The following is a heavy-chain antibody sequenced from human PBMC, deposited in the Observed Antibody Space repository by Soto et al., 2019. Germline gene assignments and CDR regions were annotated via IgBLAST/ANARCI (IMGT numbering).Heavy chain of an antibody. CDR1: GFTFSSYS. V-gene: IGHV3-21*01. Sequence: PGGSLRLSCAASGFTFSSYSMDWVRQAPGKGLEWVSSISSSSSYIYYADSVKGRFTISRDNAKNSLYLQMNSLRAEDTAVYYSARDIIAALQYYYYYYGMDVWGQGTTVTVSS. D-gene: IGHD6-6*01. J-gene: IGHJ6*02. CDR2: ISSSSSYI. CDR3: ARDIIAALQYYYYYYGMDV.